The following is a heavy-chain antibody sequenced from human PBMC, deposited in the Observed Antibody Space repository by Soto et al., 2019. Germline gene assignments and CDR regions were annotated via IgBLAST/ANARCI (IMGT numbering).Heavy chain of an antibody. CDR1: GFTFSSYA. Sequence: GGSLRLSCAASGFTFSSYAMSWVRQAPGKGLEWVSAISGSGGSTYYADSVKGRFTISRDNSKNTLYLQMNSLRAEDTAVYYCAKIDEDNWNRSDAFDIWGQGTMVTVSS. V-gene: IGHV3-23*01. CDR3: AKIDEDNWNRSDAFDI. J-gene: IGHJ3*02. CDR2: ISGSGGST. D-gene: IGHD1-1*01.